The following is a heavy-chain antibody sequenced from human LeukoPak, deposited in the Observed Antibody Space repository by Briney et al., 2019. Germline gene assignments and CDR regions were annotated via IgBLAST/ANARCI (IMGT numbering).Heavy chain of an antibody. V-gene: IGHV1-8*01. CDR2: MNPNSGRR. CDR3: ARGLRSDY. D-gene: IGHD3-16*02. CDR1: GYTFSNYD. Sequence: ASVKVSCKASGYTFSNYDINWVRQAPGQGLEWMGWMNPNSGRRVYAQKFQGRVTMTRYSSINTAYMELTSLRSDDTAVYYCARGLRSDYWGQGTLVTVSS. J-gene: IGHJ4*02.